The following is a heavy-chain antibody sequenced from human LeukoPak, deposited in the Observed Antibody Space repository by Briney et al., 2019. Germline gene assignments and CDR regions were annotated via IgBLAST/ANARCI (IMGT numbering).Heavy chain of an antibody. D-gene: IGHD2-15*01. CDR2: INWKGGST. J-gene: IGHJ4*02. V-gene: IGHV3-20*01. CDR3: AREVEKEYCSGGSCSYYFDY. Sequence: GRSLRLSCAVSGLTFDDYCMRWVRHAPGKGREWGSGINWKGGSTVYTDSVKGRFNIPRDHAKNSMYLQMNSLRAEDTALYHCAREVEKEYCSGGSCSYYFDYWGQGTLVTVSS. CDR1: GLTFDDYC.